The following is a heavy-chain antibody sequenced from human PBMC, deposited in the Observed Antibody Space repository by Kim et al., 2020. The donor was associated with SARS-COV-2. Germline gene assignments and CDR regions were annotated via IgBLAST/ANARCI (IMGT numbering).Heavy chain of an antibody. CDR2: ISAYNGNT. CDR3: ARDLRSFLFAGKINNWFDP. V-gene: IGHV1-18*01. D-gene: IGHD2-21*01. J-gene: IGHJ5*02. CDR1: GYTFTSYG. Sequence: ASVKVSCKASGYTFTSYGISWVRQAPGQGLEWMGWISAYNGNTNYAQKLQGRVTMTTDTSTSTAYMELRSLRSDDTAVYYCARDLRSFLFAGKINNWFDPWGQGTLVTVSS.